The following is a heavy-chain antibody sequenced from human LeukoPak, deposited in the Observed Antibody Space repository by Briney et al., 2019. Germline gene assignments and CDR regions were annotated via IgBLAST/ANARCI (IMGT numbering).Heavy chain of an antibody. D-gene: IGHD2-2*01. CDR3: ARDFGGYCSSSNCYLGWLDY. J-gene: IGHJ4*02. Sequence: GGSLRLSCAAPGFTFSSYTMNWVRQAPGKGLEWVSSIISSSSYIYYADSVKGRFTISRDNAKNSLYLQMNSLRAEDTAVYYCARDFGGYCSSSNCYLGWLDYWGQGTLVTVSS. CDR2: IISSSSYI. V-gene: IGHV3-21*03. CDR1: GFTFSSYT.